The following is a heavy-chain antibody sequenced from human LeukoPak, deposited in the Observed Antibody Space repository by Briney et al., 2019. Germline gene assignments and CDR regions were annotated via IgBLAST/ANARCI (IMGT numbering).Heavy chain of an antibody. J-gene: IGHJ6*02. D-gene: IGHD6-19*01. CDR2: ISGSGGST. Sequence: GGSLRLSCAASGFTFSSYAMNWVHQAPGKGLEGVSVISGSGGSTYYEDSVKGRFTISRDNSKNTLYLQVNSLRADDTAVYYCAKGMGSGWRYGMDVWGQGTTVTVSS. V-gene: IGHV3-23*01. CDR3: AKGMGSGWRYGMDV. CDR1: GFTFSSYA.